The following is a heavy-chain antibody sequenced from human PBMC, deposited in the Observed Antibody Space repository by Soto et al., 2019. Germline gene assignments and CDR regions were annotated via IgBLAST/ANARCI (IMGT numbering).Heavy chain of an antibody. CDR2: ISACTGNT. CDR1: GYTFTSYG. Sequence: QVQLVQSGAEVKKPGASVKVSCKASGYTFTSYGISWVRQAPGQGLEWMGWISACTGNTNYAQKLQGRVTMTNDTSTSTAYMGLRSLRSDDTAVYYCARDGAYYGSGSYTLAYWGQGTLVTVSS. CDR3: ARDGAYYGSGSYTLAY. D-gene: IGHD3-10*01. J-gene: IGHJ4*02. V-gene: IGHV1-18*01.